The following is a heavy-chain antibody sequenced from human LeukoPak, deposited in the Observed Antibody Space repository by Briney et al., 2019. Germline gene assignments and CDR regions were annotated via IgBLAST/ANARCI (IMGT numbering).Heavy chain of an antibody. Sequence: VASVKVSCKASGGISHPYAIAWLRQAPGQGLEWMGGITPLVSTTVYARKLQGRVTFTADEATRTVYMELRSLSSDDTAIYYCARGNGNYTPSDHWGQGTLVTVSS. J-gene: IGHJ4*02. CDR2: ITPLVSTT. CDR1: GGISHPYA. CDR3: ARGNGNYTPSDH. D-gene: IGHD1-7*01. V-gene: IGHV1-69*13.